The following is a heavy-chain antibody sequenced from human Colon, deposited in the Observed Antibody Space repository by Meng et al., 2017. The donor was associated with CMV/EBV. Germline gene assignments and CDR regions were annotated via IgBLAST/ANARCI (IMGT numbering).Heavy chain of an antibody. Sequence: SVPVSCQSSVYTFTGYYMHWVRQARGQGLEGMGWISPYNGDTNYAQKFQGRVTMSTDTSTSTTYMDLRSLTSDDTAVYYCARVGVVVPGNTYGMDVWGQGTTVTVSS. J-gene: IGHJ6*02. CDR1: VYTFTGYY. V-gene: IGHV1-18*04. CDR3: ARVGVVVPGNTYGMDV. D-gene: IGHD3-3*01. CDR2: ISPYNGDT.